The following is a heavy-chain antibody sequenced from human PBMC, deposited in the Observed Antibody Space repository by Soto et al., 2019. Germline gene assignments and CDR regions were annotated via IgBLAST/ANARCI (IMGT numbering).Heavy chain of an antibody. V-gene: IGHV4-59*01. CDR2: ISYSGTT. D-gene: IGHD6-13*01. Sequence: QVQLQESGPSLVKPSETLSLTCSVSGDSISGDYWNWIRQPPGKGLEWIAYISYSGTTHYNPSLRGRVTISVDTSKRQFSLKLNSVTAADTSVYYCTRDKMGSSSMDVWGQGTTVTVSS. CDR3: TRDKMGSSSMDV. J-gene: IGHJ6*02. CDR1: GDSISGDY.